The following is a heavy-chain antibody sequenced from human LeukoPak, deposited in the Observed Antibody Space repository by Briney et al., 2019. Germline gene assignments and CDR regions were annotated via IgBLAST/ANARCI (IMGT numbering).Heavy chain of an antibody. V-gene: IGHV3-23*01. CDR3: AKMAIVGNWFDP. CDR2: IGYDAGNT. Sequence: GGSLRLSCAASGFTFSTYAMTWVRQAPGKGLEWVSAIGYDAGNTYYADSVKGRFTISRDNSKNTLYLQMNSLRAEDTAVYYCAKMAIVGNWFDPWGQGTLVTVSS. CDR1: GFTFSTYA. D-gene: IGHD5-12*01. J-gene: IGHJ5*02.